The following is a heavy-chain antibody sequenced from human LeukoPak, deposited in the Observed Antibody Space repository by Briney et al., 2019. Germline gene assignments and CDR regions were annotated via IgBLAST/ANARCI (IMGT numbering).Heavy chain of an antibody. CDR2: IWSDGSSK. CDR1: GFTFSSYG. V-gene: IGHV3-33*01. Sequence: GGSLRLSCAASGFTFSSYGMHWVRQAPGKGLEWVAVIWSDGSSKHYADSVKGRFTISRDNSKNTLYLQMSSLRDEDTALYYCARGHPPSYYDMDVWGQGTTVTVSS. J-gene: IGHJ6*02. CDR3: ARGHPPSYYDMDV.